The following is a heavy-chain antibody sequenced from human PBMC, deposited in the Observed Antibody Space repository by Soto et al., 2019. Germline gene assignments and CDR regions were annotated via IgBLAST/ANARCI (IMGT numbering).Heavy chain of an antibody. Sequence: GGSLRLSCAASGFTFSSYAMSWVRQAPGKGLEWVSAISGSGGSTYYADSVKGRFTISRDNSKNTLYLQMNSLRAEDTAVYYCAKEVSCSSTSCYLVAVAGSDYWGQGTLVTVSS. D-gene: IGHD2-2*01. J-gene: IGHJ4*02. CDR3: AKEVSCSSTSCYLVAVAGSDY. CDR1: GFTFSSYA. V-gene: IGHV3-23*01. CDR2: ISGSGGST.